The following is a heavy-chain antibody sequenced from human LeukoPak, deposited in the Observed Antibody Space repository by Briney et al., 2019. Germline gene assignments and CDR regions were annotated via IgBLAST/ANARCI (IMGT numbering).Heavy chain of an antibody. Sequence: SQTLSLTCTVSGGSISSGDYYWSWIRQPPGKGLEWIGYIYYSGSTYYSPSLKSRVTISVDTSKNQFSLKLSSVTAADTAVYHCASLGVYDFWSGFGWFDPWGQGTLVTVSS. CDR3: ASLGVYDFWSGFGWFDP. CDR1: GGSISSGDYY. CDR2: IYYSGST. D-gene: IGHD3/OR15-3a*01. J-gene: IGHJ5*02. V-gene: IGHV4-30-4*01.